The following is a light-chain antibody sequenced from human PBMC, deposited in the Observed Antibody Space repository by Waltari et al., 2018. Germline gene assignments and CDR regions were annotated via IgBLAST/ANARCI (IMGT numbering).Light chain of an antibody. CDR3: QTGGHGTWV. CDR2: VNSDGSH. J-gene: IGLJ3*02. Sequence: LSSGHSSNVIAWLQQRPEKGPRYLMKVNSDGSHSKGDEIPDRFSGSSSGAERYLTISNLQSEDEADYFCQTGGHGTWVFGGGTTLTVL. CDR1: SGHSSNV. V-gene: IGLV4-69*01.